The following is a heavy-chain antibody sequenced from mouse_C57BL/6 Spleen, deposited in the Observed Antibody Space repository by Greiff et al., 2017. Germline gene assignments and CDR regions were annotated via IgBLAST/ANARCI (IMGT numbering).Heavy chain of an antibody. CDR2: IDPEDGDT. Sequence: VHVKQSGAELVRPGASVKLSCTASGFNIKDYYMHWVKQRPEQGLEWIGRIDPEDGDTEYAPKFQGKATMTADPSSNTAYLQLSSLTSEDTAVYYCTKDGNRDYWGQGSSLTVSS. CDR1: GFNIKDYY. J-gene: IGHJ2*03. CDR3: TKDGNRDY. V-gene: IGHV14-1*01. D-gene: IGHD2-1*01.